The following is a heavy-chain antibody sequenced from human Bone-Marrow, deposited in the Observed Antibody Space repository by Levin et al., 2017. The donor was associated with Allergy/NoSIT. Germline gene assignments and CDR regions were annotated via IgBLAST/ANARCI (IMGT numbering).Heavy chain of an antibody. D-gene: IGHD5-18*01. J-gene: IGHJ6*02. CDR1: GGSITNYY. CDR2: IYHNGKA. Sequence: SETLSLTCTVSGGSITNYYWSWIRQSPGKGLEWIGYIYHNGKANYNPSLKSRVTISVDTSKNQFSLNLRSVTAADTAVYYCASNPWIQLWLPYGMDVWGQGTTVTVSS. CDR3: ASNPWIQLWLPYGMDV. V-gene: IGHV4-59*01.